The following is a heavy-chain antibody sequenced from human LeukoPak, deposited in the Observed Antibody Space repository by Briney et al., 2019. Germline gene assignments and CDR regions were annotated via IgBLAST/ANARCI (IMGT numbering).Heavy chain of an antibody. CDR2: FRSNAYAGTT. D-gene: IGHD3-10*01. V-gene: IGHV3-49*03. CDR3: TRAGEDYYGSGSYGNYYYYMDV. J-gene: IGHJ6*03. Sequence: GGSLRFSCTASGFTFGYYAMSWFRKAPGKRLEWVGFFRSNAYAGTTEYAASVKGRFTISRDDSKSIAYLQMNSLKTEDTAVYYCTRAGEDYYGSGSYGNYYYYMDVWGKGTTVTVSS. CDR1: GFTFGYYA.